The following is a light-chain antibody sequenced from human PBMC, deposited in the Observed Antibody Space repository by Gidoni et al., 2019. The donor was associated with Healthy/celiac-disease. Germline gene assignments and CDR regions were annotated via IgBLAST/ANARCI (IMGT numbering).Light chain of an antibody. Sequence: VMTLSPYSLAVSLAERATINCKSSQSVLSSSNNKNYLAWYQQKPGQPPKLLIYWASTRESGVPDRFSGSGSGTDFTLTISSLQSEDVAVYYCQQYYSTPWTFGQGTKVEIK. CDR1: QSVLSSSNNKNY. J-gene: IGKJ1*01. CDR2: WAS. V-gene: IGKV4-1*01. CDR3: QQYYSTPWT.